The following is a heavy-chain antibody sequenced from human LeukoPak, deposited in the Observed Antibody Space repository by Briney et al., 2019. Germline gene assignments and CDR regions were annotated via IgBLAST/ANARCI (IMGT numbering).Heavy chain of an antibody. CDR1: GFTVSSNY. V-gene: IGHV3-7*01. Sequence: GGSLRLSCAASGFTVSSNYMSWVRQAPGKGLEWVANIKQDGSEKYYVDSVKGRFTISRDNAKNSLYLQMNSLRAEDTAVYYCARETANPDYYDSSGYSSWGQGTLVTVSS. D-gene: IGHD3-22*01. J-gene: IGHJ4*01. CDR3: ARETANPDYYDSSGYSS. CDR2: IKQDGSEK.